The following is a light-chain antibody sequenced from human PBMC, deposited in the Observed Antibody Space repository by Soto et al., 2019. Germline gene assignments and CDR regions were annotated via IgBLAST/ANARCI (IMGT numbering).Light chain of an antibody. V-gene: IGKV3-11*01. J-gene: IGKJ2*01. CDR1: QSVSSY. Sequence: EIVLTQSPATLSSSPGERATLSCRASQSVSSYLAWYQQKPGQAPRLLIYDASTMATGIPARFSGSGSGTDFTLTISGLEPEDFAVYYCQQRSNWPRTFGQGTKLEIK. CDR3: QQRSNWPRT. CDR2: DAS.